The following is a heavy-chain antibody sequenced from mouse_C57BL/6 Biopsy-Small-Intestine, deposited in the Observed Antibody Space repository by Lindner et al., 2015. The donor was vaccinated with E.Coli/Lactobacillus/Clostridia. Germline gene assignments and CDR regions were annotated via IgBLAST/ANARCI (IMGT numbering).Heavy chain of an antibody. Sequence: VQLQESGAGLVRPGASVKLSCTASGFNIKDDYMHWVKQRPEQGLEWIGWIDPENGDTEYASKFQGKATITADTSSNTAYLQLSGLTSEDTAVYYCTTWDFMVAYWGQGTLVTVSA. CDR1: GFNIKDDY. CDR2: IDPENGDT. V-gene: IGHV14-4*01. CDR3: TTWDFMVAY. J-gene: IGHJ3*01. D-gene: IGHD1-1*02.